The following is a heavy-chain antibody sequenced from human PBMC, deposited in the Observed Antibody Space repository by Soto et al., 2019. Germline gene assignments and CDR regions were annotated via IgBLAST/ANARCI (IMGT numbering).Heavy chain of an antibody. J-gene: IGHJ5*02. CDR2: IYYSRST. CDR3: ARERPDGARLDP. D-gene: IGHD6-6*01. V-gene: IGHV4-30-4*01. CDR1: GGSISNGDYY. Sequence: PSETLSLTCTVSGGSISNGDYYWSWIRQPPGKGLEWIGYIYYSRSTYYNPSLKSRVTISVDTSKNQFSLKLSSVTAADTAVYYCARERPDGARLDPWGQGTLVTVSS.